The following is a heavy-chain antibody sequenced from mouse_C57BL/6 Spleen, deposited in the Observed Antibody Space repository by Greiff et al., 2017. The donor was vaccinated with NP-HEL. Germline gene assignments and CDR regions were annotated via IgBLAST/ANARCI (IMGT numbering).Heavy chain of an antibody. V-gene: IGHV3-6*01. D-gene: IGHD1-1*01. CDR2: ISYDGSN. Sequence: EVQLQESGPGLVKPSQSLSLTCSVTGYSITSGYYWNWIRQFPGNKLEWMGYISYDGSNNYNPSLKNRISITRDTSKNQFFLKLNSVTTEDTATYYCARHDYYGSYFDYWGQGTTLTVSS. CDR1: GYSITSGYY. CDR3: ARHDYYGSYFDY. J-gene: IGHJ2*01.